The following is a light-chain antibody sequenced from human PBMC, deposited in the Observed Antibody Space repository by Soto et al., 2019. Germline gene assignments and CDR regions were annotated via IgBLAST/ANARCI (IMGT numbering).Light chain of an antibody. CDR1: SSDIGGYDY. Sequence: QSALTQPASVSGSPGQSITLSCTGTSSDIGGYDYVSWYQRHPGNAPKLIIYDVNNRPSGVSNRFSGAKSGNTASLTISGLQAEVEADYYCTSYASGSSHVVFGGGTKLTVL. V-gene: IGLV2-14*01. J-gene: IGLJ2*01. CDR2: DVN. CDR3: TSYASGSSHVV.